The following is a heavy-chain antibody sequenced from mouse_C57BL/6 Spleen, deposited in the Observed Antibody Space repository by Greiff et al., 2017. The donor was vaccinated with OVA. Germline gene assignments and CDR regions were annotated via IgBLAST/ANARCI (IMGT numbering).Heavy chain of an antibody. D-gene: IGHD2-3*01. CDR2: IYPGDGDT. J-gene: IGHJ3*01. V-gene: IGHV1-82*01. CDR1: GYAFSSSW. Sequence: QVQLQQSGPELVKPGASVKISCKASGYAFSSSWMNWVKQRPGKGLEWIGRIYPGDGDTNYNGKFKGKATLTADKSSSTAYMQLSSLTSEDSAVYVCAREGDGYSWFAYWGQGTLVTVSA. CDR3: AREGDGYSWFAY.